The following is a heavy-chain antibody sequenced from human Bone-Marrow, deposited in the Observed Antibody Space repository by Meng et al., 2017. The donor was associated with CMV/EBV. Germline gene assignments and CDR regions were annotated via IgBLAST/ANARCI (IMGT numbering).Heavy chain of an antibody. V-gene: IGHV3-30*02. D-gene: IGHD3-10*01. Sequence: GESLKISCAASGFTFRSYGMHWVRQAPGKGLEWVTFIRTDGSNQYYADSVKGRFTISRDNSKNTLYVQMNSMRAEDTALYYCARDGVRGLDYWGHGTLVTVSS. CDR1: GFTFRSYG. J-gene: IGHJ4*01. CDR3: ARDGVRGLDY. CDR2: IRTDGSNQ.